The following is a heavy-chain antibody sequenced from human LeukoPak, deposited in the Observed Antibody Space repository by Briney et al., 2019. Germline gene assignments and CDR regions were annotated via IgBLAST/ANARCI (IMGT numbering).Heavy chain of an antibody. CDR1: GGSIGSYY. CDR2: IHQTGST. D-gene: IGHD5-18*01. CDR3: ARGYSYGLWFDR. J-gene: IGHJ5*02. V-gene: IGHV4-59*01. Sequence: PSETLSLTCTVSGGSIGSYYWTWLRQTPNKGLEWIGYIHQTGSTNYNPSLKSRVTMPLDTSKNQFSLKLSSVTAADTAVYYCARGYSYGLWFDRWGQGTLVTVSS.